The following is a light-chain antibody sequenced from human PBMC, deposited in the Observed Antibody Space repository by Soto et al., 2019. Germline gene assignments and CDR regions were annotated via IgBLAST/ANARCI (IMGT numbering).Light chain of an antibody. CDR3: LQTSTTPRP. V-gene: IGKV1-39*01. Sequence: DIQMTQSPSSLSASVGDRVTITCRASQSISTYLNWYQQRPGKAPKLLIFTASKLQSGVPSRFSGSGSGTDFTLTVSSLQPEDFATYYCLQTSTTPRPFGQGTKVEFK. CDR2: TAS. J-gene: IGKJ1*01. CDR1: QSISTY.